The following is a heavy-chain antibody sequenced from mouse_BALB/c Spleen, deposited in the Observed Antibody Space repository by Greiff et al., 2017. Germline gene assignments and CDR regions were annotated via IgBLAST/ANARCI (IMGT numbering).Heavy chain of an antibody. CDR3: ARCYYGYCTDY. CDR2: ISSGSSTI. CDR1: GFTFSSFG. V-gene: IGHV5-17*02. J-gene: IGHJ4*01. D-gene: IGHD1-2*01. Sequence: EVKLVESGGGLVKPGGSRKLSCAASGFTFSSFGMHWVRQAPEKGLEWVAYISSGSSTIYYADTVKGRFTISRDNPKNTLFLQMTSLRSEDTAMYYCARCYYGYCTDYWGQGTSVTVSS.